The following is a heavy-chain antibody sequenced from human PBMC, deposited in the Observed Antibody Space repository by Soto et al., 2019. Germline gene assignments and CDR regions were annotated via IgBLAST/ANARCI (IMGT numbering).Heavy chain of an antibody. J-gene: IGHJ4*02. Sequence: QVQLVQSGAEVKKPGASVKVSCKASGYTFTSYGISWVRQAPGQGLEWMGWISAYNGNTNYAQKLQGRVTMTTDTSTSKAYLEPRSLRSDDTAVEYCARTPPLEPVHFDYWGQGTLVTVSS. CDR1: GYTFTSYG. CDR3: ARTPPLEPVHFDY. D-gene: IGHD2-15*01. V-gene: IGHV1-18*01. CDR2: ISAYNGNT.